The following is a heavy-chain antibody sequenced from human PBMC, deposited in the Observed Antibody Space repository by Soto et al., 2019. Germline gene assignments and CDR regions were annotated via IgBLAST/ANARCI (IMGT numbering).Heavy chain of an antibody. J-gene: IGHJ3*02. Sequence: PSETLSLTCTVSGGSISSDFWSWIRQPPGKGLEWISYISISGNTDYSPSLKSRATISVDTSKHQFSLKLSSVTAADTAVYYCARVWGGAFDIWGQGTMVTVSS. CDR1: GGSISSDF. V-gene: IGHV4-59*01. D-gene: IGHD3-10*01. CDR3: ARVWGGAFDI. CDR2: ISISGNT.